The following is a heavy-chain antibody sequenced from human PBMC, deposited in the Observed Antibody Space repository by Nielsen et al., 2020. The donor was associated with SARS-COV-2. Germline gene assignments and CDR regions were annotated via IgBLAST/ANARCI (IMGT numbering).Heavy chain of an antibody. V-gene: IGHV3-30*18. D-gene: IGHD3-16*01. CDR2: ISYDGSNK. CDR1: GFTFSSYG. Sequence: GESLKISCAASGFTFSSYGMHWVRQAPGKGLEWVAVISYDGSNKYYADSVKGRSTISRDNSKNTLYLQMNSLRAEDTAVYYCAKDGVRRGYFDYWGQGTLVTVSS. J-gene: IGHJ4*02. CDR3: AKDGVRRGYFDY.